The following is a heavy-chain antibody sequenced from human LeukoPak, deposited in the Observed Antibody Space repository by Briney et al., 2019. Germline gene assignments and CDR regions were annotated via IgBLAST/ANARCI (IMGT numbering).Heavy chain of an antibody. J-gene: IGHJ6*02. V-gene: IGHV1-2*02. CDR3: ASTVGYCSSRSCFDYYFDMGV. CDR2: INPNSGDS. CDR1: GYTFTDYY. D-gene: IGHD2-15*01. Sequence: GASVKVSCKASGYTFTDYYLHWVRQAPGQGLEWMGWINPNSGDSKYVQNFQGRVTMTRDTSISTAYMELSRLRYDDTAMYYCASTVGYCSSRSCFDYYFDMGVWGQGTTVTVSS.